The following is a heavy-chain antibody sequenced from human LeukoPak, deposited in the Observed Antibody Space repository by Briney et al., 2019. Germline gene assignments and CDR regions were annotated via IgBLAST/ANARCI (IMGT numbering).Heavy chain of an antibody. CDR1: GGTFTNFG. D-gene: IGHD4-17*01. J-gene: IGHJ4*02. V-gene: IGHV1-69*06. CDR3: ARGVETTVTPYFDY. CDR2: IIPIFGSP. Sequence: SVKVSCKASGGTFTNFGISWVRQAPGQGLEWMGGIIPIFGSPKYAQKFQGRVTITADKSTSTAYMELNGLRSEDTAVYYCARGVETTVTPYFDYWGQGTLVTVSS.